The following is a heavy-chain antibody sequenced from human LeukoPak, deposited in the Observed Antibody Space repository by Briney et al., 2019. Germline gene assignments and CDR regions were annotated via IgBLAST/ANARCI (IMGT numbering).Heavy chain of an antibody. D-gene: IGHD4-23*01. V-gene: IGHV3-7*03. CDR3: ARKTVVGSYFDY. J-gene: IGHJ4*02. CDR2: IKQDGSDK. Sequence: PGGSLRLSCAASGFTFSAYWMSWVRQAPGKGLEWVASIKQDGSDKYYVDSVKGRFTISRGNAKSSLYLQMNSLRAEDTAVYYCARKTVVGSYFDYWGQGTPVTVSS. CDR1: GFTFSAYW.